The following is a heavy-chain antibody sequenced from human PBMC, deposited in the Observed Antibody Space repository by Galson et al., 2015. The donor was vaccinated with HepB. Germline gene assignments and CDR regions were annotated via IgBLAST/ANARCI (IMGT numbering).Heavy chain of an antibody. CDR2: IDPSDSYT. D-gene: IGHD5-12*01. CDR1: GYRFNSYW. CDR3: ARPSSLSSYGGYVSGAFDI. Sequence: QSGAEVKKPGESLKISCKGSGYRFNSYWIGWVRQMPGKGLEWMGRIDPSDSYTNYSPSFQGHVTISADKSISTAYLQWSSLKASDTAMYYCARPSSLSSYGGYVSGAFDIWGQGTMVTVSS. V-gene: IGHV5-10-1*01. J-gene: IGHJ3*02.